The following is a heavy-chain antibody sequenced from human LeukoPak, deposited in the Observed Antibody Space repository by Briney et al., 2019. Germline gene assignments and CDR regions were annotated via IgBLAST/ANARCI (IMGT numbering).Heavy chain of an antibody. V-gene: IGHV3-30*02. CDR1: GFTFSSYD. Sequence: PGGSLRLSCAASGFTFSSYDIHWVRQAPGKGLEWVAFIRYDGSNKYYADSVKGRFTISRDNSKNTLYLQMNSLRAEDTAVYYCARAELDSSSWYRVFYYYYMDVWGKGTTVTISS. CDR2: IRYDGSNK. J-gene: IGHJ6*03. D-gene: IGHD6-13*01. CDR3: ARAELDSSSWYRVFYYYYMDV.